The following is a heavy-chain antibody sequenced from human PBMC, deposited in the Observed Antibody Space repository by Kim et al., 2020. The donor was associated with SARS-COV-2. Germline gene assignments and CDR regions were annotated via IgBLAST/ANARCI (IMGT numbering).Heavy chain of an antibody. J-gene: IGHJ6*02. CDR2: ISGSGATT. Sequence: GGSLRLSCAGSGFTFSTYSMSWVRQAPGKRLEWVSSISGSGATTDYADSVKGRFTVSRDNSKTWLQMNSLRAEDTAVYYCSKGINYYYGSGRDHKSYYYGMDVWGQGTTVTVSS. D-gene: IGHD3-10*01. CDR3: SKGINYYYGSGRDHKSYYYGMDV. CDR1: GFTFSTYS. V-gene: IGHV3-23*01.